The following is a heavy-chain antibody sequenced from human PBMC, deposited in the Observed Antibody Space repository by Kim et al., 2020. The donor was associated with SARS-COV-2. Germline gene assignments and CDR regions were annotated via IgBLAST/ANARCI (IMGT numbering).Heavy chain of an antibody. Sequence: GGSLRLSCAASGFTFSSYGMHWVRQAPGKGLEWVAVIWYDGSNKYYADSVKGRFTISRDNSKNTLYLQMNSLRAEDTAVYYCARSPGRRYCSSTSCYRDPIDYWGQGTLVTVSS. CDR1: GFTFSSYG. V-gene: IGHV3-33*01. CDR3: ARSPGRRYCSSTSCYRDPIDY. CDR2: IWYDGSNK. J-gene: IGHJ4*02. D-gene: IGHD2-2*02.